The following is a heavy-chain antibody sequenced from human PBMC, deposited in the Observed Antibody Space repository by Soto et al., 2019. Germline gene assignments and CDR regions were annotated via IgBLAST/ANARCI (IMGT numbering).Heavy chain of an antibody. V-gene: IGHV5-10-1*01. J-gene: IGHJ4*02. CDR1: GYSFISYW. D-gene: IGHD1-26*01. CDR2: IDPSDSYT. CDR3: ARRGRLGERRVDYDY. Sequence: GESMKISCKGSGYSFISYWISWMRKMPGKGLEWMGRIDPSDSYTNYSPSFQGHVTISADKSISTAYLQWSSLKASDTAMYYCARRGRLGERRVDYDYWGQGTLVTVSS.